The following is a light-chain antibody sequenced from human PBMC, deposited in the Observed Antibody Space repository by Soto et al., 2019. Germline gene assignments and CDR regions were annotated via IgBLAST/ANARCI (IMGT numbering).Light chain of an antibody. J-gene: IGKJ1*01. CDR2: GAS. V-gene: IGKV3-15*01. CDR3: KKINNWRWR. Sequence: EIVMTQSPTTPSVSPGERATLSCRASQSVSSNLAWYQQKPGQAPRLLIYGASTRATGIPARFSGSGSETDLPLTVSGLQSEVFEVYYCKKINNWRWRFGQGTKGE. CDR1: QSVSSN.